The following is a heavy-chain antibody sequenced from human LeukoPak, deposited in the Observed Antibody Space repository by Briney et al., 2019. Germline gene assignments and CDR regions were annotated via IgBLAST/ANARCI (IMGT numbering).Heavy chain of an antibody. CDR2: IYSGGNT. D-gene: IGHD2-15*01. CDR1: GFTVSGKY. Sequence: GGSLRLSCAASGFTVSGKYMSWVRQAPGKGLEWVSVIYSGGNTYYADSVKGRFTISRDNSKNTLYLQMTSLRAEDTAVYYCARVVVVAGGRKPYYYYGMDVWGQGTTVSV. V-gene: IGHV3-66*01. CDR3: ARVVVVAGGRKPYYYYGMDV. J-gene: IGHJ6*02.